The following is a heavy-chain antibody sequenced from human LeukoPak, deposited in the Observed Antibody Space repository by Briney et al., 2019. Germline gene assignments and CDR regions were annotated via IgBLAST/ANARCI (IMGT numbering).Heavy chain of an antibody. V-gene: IGHV1-18*01. J-gene: IGHJ4*02. CDR3: ARAYYDSSGYPHDGYYFDY. CDR1: GYTFTSYG. D-gene: IGHD3-22*01. CDR2: ISAYNGNT. Sequence: ASVKVSCKASGYTFTSYGISWVRQAPGQGLEWMGWISAYNGNTNYAQKFQGRVTMTRDTSTSTVYMELSSLRSEDTAVYYCARAYYDSSGYPHDGYYFDYWGQGTLVTVSS.